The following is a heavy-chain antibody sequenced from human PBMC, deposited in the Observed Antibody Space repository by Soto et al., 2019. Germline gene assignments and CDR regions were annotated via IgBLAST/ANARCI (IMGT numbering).Heavy chain of an antibody. D-gene: IGHD4-4*01. CDR1: GGSISSGDYY. Sequence: SETLSLTCTVPGGSISSGDYYWSWIRQPPGKGLEWIGYIYYSGSTYYNPSLKTRVTISVDKAKIQFSLKLSSVTDADTAVYYFARVTIYYPYCMHVCGQGPTVTGSS. V-gene: IGHV4-30-4*01. CDR2: IYYSGST. CDR3: ARVTIYYPYCMHV. J-gene: IGHJ6*02.